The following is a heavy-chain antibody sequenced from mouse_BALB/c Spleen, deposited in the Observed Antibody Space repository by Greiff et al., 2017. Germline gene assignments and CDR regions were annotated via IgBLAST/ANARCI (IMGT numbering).Heavy chain of an antibody. D-gene: IGHD1-1*01. CDR2: IDPEAGGT. CDR1: GYTFTDYE. Sequence: VKLQESGAELVRPGASVTLSCKASGYTFTDYEMHWVKQTPVHGLEWIGAIDPEAGGTAYNQKFKGKATLTADKSSSTAYMELRSLTSEDSAIYYCARPPYYGGSYDYWGQGTTVTVSA. CDR3: ARPPYYGGSYDY. J-gene: IGHJ2*01. V-gene: IGHV1-15*01.